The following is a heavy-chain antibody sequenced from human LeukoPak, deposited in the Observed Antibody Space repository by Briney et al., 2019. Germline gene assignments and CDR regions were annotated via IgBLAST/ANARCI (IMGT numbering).Heavy chain of an antibody. D-gene: IGHD2-2*02. Sequence: SETLSLTCTVSGGSISSSSYYWGWIRQPPGKRLEWIGSIYYSGSTYYNPSLKSRVTISVDTSKNQFSLKLSSVTAADTAVYYCASIGYCSSTSCYTIDYWGQGTLVTVSS. CDR2: IYYSGST. CDR1: GGSISSSSYY. V-gene: IGHV4-39*01. J-gene: IGHJ4*02. CDR3: ASIGYCSSTSCYTIDY.